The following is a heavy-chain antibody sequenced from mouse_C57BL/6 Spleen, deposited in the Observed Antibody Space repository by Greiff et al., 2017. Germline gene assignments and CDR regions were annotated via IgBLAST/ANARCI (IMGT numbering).Heavy chain of an antibody. CDR3: ARSERMGYAMDY. V-gene: IGHV2-6*01. J-gene: IGHJ4*01. CDR1: GFSLTSYG. Sequence: VQVVESGPGLVAPSQSLSITCTVSGFSLTSYGVDWVRQSPGKGLEWLGVIWGVGSTNYNSALKSRLSISKDNSKSQVFLKMNSLQTDDTAMYNCARSERMGYAMDYWGQGTSVTVSS. CDR2: IWGVGST.